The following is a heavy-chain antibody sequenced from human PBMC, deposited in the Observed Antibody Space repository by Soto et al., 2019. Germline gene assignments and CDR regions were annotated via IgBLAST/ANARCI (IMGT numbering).Heavy chain of an antibody. D-gene: IGHD3-3*01. CDR2: MNPNSGNT. V-gene: IGHV1-8*01. CDR1: GYTFTSYD. J-gene: IGHJ5*02. Sequence: QVQLVQSGAEVKKPGASVKVSCKASGYTFTSYDINWVRQATGQGLEWMGWMNPNSGNTGYAQKCHGRVTMTRNTTRSTAYMELSSLRSEDTAVYYCARGITIFGVVDPGGQGTLVTVSS. CDR3: ARGITIFGVVDP.